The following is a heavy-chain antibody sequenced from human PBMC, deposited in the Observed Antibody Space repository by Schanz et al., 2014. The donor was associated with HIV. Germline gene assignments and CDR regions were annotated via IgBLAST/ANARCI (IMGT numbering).Heavy chain of an antibody. CDR3: TRDGGCSGSACYGYGMDV. J-gene: IGHJ6*02. D-gene: IGHD1-26*01. CDR1: GFFLNTYS. CDR2: MIWNNGI. V-gene: IGHV3-48*02. Sequence: EAQLVESEGGLVQPGGSLRLSCAASGFFLNTYSMNWVRQAPGKGLEWVAHMIWNNGIYYADSVKGRFTISRDNAKNTLFLQMNNLREDDTAVYYCTRDGGCSGSACYGYGMDVWGQGTTVTVSS.